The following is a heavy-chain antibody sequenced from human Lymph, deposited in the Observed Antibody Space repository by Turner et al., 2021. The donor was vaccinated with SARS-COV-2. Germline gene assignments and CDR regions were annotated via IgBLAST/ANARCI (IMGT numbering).Heavy chain of an antibody. D-gene: IGHD3-10*01. CDR1: GYTLTGYY. V-gene: IGHV1-2*02. J-gene: IGHJ4*02. CDR2: IHPNSGGT. CDR3: ARSRDLQSMVRGVDPFDY. Sequence: QVQLVQSGAEVKKPGASVKVSCKASGYTLTGYYMHWVRQAPGQGLWWMGWIHPNSGGTNYAQKFQGRVTMTRDTSISTAYMDLSRLRSDDTAMYYCARSRDLQSMVRGVDPFDYWGQGTLVTVSS.